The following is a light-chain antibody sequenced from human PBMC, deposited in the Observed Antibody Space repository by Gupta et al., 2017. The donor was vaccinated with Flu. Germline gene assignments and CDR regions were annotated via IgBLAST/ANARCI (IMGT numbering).Light chain of an antibody. CDR2: EDD. Sequence: QSVLTQPASMSGSPGQSITMSCTGTSSDVGGSNLVCWYQHHPGKPPKLMIFEDDKRPSGVSNRFSGSRSGRVASLTISGRQEEDEADYYCSSYAGSMTLVFGGGTKVTVL. CDR3: SSYAGSMTLV. J-gene: IGLJ2*01. CDR1: SSDVGGSNL. V-gene: IGLV2-23*01.